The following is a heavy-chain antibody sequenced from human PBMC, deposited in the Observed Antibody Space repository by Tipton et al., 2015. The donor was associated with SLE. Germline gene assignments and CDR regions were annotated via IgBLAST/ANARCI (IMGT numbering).Heavy chain of an antibody. D-gene: IGHD3-22*01. CDR1: GGSINNYY. V-gene: IGHV4-59*12. Sequence: TLSLTCTVSGGSINNYYWSWIRQPPGKGLEWIGYVYYNGNTRYNPSLNSRVSISVDTSKNRFSLRLNSVTAADTAVYYCARDEYRYDATGYHLLGHFDFWGQGTLVTVSS. J-gene: IGHJ4*02. CDR2: VYYNGNT. CDR3: ARDEYRYDATGYHLLGHFDF.